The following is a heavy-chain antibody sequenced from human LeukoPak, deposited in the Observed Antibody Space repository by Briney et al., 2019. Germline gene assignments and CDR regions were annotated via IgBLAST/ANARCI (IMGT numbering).Heavy chain of an antibody. V-gene: IGHV4-34*01. CDR3: ASESSPNWFDP. CDR1: GGSFSGYY. CDR2: INHSGST. J-gene: IGHJ5*02. Sequence: SETLSLTCAVYGGSFSGYYWSWIRQPPGKGLEWIGEINHSGSTNYNPSLKSRVTISVDTSKNQFSLKLSSVTAADTAVYYCASESSPNWFDPWGQGTLVTASS.